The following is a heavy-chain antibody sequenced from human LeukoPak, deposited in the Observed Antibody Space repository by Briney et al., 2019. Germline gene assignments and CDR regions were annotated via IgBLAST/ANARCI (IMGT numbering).Heavy chain of an antibody. V-gene: IGHV1-2*04. J-gene: IGHJ4*02. CDR2: INPNSGGT. CDR1: GYTFTSYG. D-gene: IGHD3-10*01. CDR3: ARSPRREYYFDY. Sequence: GASVKVSCKASGYTFTSYGISWVRQAPGQGLEWMGWINPNSGGTNYAQKFQGWVTMTRDTSISTAYMELSRLRSDDTAVYYCARSPRREYYFDYWGQGTLVTVSS.